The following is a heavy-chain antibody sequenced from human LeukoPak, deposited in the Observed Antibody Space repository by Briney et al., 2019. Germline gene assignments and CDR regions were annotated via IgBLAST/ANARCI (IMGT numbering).Heavy chain of an antibody. J-gene: IGHJ6*03. Sequence: PGGSLRLSCTASGFNFINAWMDWVRQAPGKGLEWVSSVTFHGQIPYYTGSVMGRFTISRDNARNTVSLQMSSLSAEDTAIYYCARRGDQGYMDVWGKGATVIVSS. D-gene: IGHD7-27*01. CDR3: ARRGDQGYMDV. CDR2: VTFHGQIP. V-gene: IGHV3-74*01. CDR1: GFNFINAW.